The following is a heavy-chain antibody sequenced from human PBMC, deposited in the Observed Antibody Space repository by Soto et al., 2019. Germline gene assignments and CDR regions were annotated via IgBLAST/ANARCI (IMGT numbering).Heavy chain of an antibody. CDR1: GYTFTSYG. J-gene: IGHJ3*02. D-gene: IGHD3-22*01. CDR3: ARDLGYDSSGLAFDI. CDR2: ISAYNGNT. Sequence: ASVKVSCKASGYTFTSYGISWVRQAPGQGLEWMGWISAYNGNTNYAQKLQGRVTMTTDTSTSTAYMELRSLRSDDTAVYYCARDLGYDSSGLAFDIWGQGKMVTVSS. V-gene: IGHV1-18*01.